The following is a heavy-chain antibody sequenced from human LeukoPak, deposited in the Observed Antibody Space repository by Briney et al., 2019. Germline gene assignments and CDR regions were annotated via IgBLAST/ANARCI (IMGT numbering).Heavy chain of an antibody. V-gene: IGHV3-23*01. Sequence: GGSLRLSCAASRFTFSSYGMSWVRQAPGKGLEWVSGISSSGGSTYYADSVKGRFTISRDNSKNKLYLQMNSLRAEDTAVYYCAKDRLPLSSAYYYLPFDYWGQGTLVTVSS. J-gene: IGHJ4*02. D-gene: IGHD3-22*01. CDR1: RFTFSSYG. CDR3: AKDRLPLSSAYYYLPFDY. CDR2: ISSSGGST.